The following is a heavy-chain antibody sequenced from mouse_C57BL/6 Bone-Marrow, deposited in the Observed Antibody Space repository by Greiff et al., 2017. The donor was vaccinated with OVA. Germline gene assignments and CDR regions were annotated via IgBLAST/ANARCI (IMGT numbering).Heavy chain of an antibody. CDR3: ARVGYYGNYVPFYYFDY. V-gene: IGHV1-82*01. Sequence: QVQLQQSGPELVKPGASVKISCKASGYAFSSSWMNWVKQRPGKGLEWIGRIYPGDGDTNYNGKFKGKATLTADKSSSTAYMQLSSLTSEDSAVYFCARVGYYGNYVPFYYFDYWGQGTTLTVSS. D-gene: IGHD2-1*01. J-gene: IGHJ2*01. CDR1: GYAFSSSW. CDR2: IYPGDGDT.